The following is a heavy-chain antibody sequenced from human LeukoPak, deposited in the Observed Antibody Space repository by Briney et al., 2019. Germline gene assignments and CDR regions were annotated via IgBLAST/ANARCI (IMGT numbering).Heavy chain of an antibody. CDR2: ISSSSSYI. V-gene: IGHV3-21*01. Sequence: NAGGPLRLFCAASGFTFSSYSMNWLPEAPGKGLEWVSSISSSSSYIYYADSVKGRFTISRDNAKNSLYLQMNSLRAEDTAVYYCARDLGSYSAYFDYWGQGTLVTVSS. CDR3: ARDLGSYSAYFDY. D-gene: IGHD1-26*01. CDR1: GFTFSSYS. J-gene: IGHJ4*02.